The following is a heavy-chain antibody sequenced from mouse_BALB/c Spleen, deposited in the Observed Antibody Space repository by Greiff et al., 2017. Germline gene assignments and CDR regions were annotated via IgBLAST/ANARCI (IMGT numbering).Heavy chain of an antibody. CDR1: GFTFSSYG. CDR3: ARPNPRITTVVAERLGAMDY. CDR2: ISSGGSYT. V-gene: IGHV5-6*01. D-gene: IGHD1-1*01. Sequence: EGQVVESGGDLVKPGGSLKLSCAASGFTFSSYGMSWVRQTPDKRLEWVATISSGGSYTYYPDSVKGRFTISRDNAKNTLYLQMSSLKSEDTAMYYCARPNPRITTVVAERLGAMDYWGQGTSVTVSS. J-gene: IGHJ4*01.